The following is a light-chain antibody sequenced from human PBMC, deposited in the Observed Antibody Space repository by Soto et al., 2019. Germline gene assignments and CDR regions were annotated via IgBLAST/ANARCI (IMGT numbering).Light chain of an antibody. V-gene: IGLV1-51*01. CDR3: GAWDSSLSSVA. Sequence: QSVLTQPPSVSAAPGQEVTFSCSGSSSNIGQNYVFWYQQLPGTAPKLLIYDNNKRPSGIPGRFSGSKSVTSATLGITGLQTGDEADYYCGAWDSSLSSVAFGGGTKLTVL. CDR1: SSNIGQNY. CDR2: DNN. J-gene: IGLJ2*01.